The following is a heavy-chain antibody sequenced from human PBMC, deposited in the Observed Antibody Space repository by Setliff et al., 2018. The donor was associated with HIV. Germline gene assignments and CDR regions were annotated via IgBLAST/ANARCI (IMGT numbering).Heavy chain of an antibody. V-gene: IGHV1-2*06. Sequence: GASVKVSCKTSGYTFTAYYIYWVRQAPGHGLELMGRIHPNTGSTNYLQEFQGRVTITRDTSMSTVYMALTRLTSDDTAVYYCAKQGYSDSLYAFDVWGQGTMVTVSS. CDR3: AKQGYSDSLYAFDV. CDR2: IHPNTGST. D-gene: IGHD1-26*01. CDR1: GYTFTAYY. J-gene: IGHJ3*01.